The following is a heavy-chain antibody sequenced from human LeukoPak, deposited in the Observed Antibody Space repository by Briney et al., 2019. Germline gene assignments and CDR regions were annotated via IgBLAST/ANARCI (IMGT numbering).Heavy chain of an antibody. V-gene: IGHV1-69*05. Sequence: SVKLSYKASGGTFSSYAISWVRQASGQGLEWMGGIIPIFGTANYAQKFQGRVTITTDESTSTAYMELSSLRSEDTAVYYCARDRVRFLEWLKGGYYYYYMDVWGKGTTVTVSS. CDR3: ARDRVRFLEWLKGGYYYYYMDV. D-gene: IGHD3-3*01. J-gene: IGHJ6*03. CDR1: GGTFSSYA. CDR2: IIPIFGTA.